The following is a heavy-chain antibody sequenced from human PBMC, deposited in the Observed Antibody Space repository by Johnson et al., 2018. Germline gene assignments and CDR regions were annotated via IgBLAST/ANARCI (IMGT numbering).Heavy chain of an antibody. CDR1: GFTFDDYA. D-gene: IGHD3-22*01. CDR3: AKDISYDSRGNYRMDV. CDR2: ISWNNGTI. V-gene: IGHV3-9*01. Sequence: EVQLLESGGGVVQAGRSLRLSCAASGFTFDDYAMHWVRQAPGKGLEWVSGISWNNGTIGHADSVKGRFTISRDNAKNSLYLQMNRLRAEDTALYYCAKDISYDSRGNYRMDVWGQGTTVTVSS. J-gene: IGHJ6*02.